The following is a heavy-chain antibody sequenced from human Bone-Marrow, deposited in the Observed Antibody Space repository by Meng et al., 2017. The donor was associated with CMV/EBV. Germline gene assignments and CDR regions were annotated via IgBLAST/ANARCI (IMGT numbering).Heavy chain of an antibody. CDR1: GFTFSSYA. Sequence: GGSLRLSCAASGFTFSSYAMHWVRQAPGKGLVWVSRINSDGSSTSYADSVKGRFTISRDNAKNTLYLQMNSLRAEDTAVYYCARKFCAFGSCFDYWVQGPLVTVPS. CDR3: ARKFCAFGSCFDY. J-gene: IGHJ4*02. CDR2: INSDGSST. V-gene: IGHV3-74*01. D-gene: IGHD2-15*01.